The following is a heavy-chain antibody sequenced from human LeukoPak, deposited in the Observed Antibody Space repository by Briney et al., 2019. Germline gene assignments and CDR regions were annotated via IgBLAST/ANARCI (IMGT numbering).Heavy chain of an antibody. Sequence: ASVKVSCKASGYTFTGYYMHWVRQAPGQGLEWAGWIIPNSGGTNYAQKFQGRVTMTWDTSISTAYMELSRLRSDDTAVYYCARGEGVATILKPDAFDIWDQGTMVTVSS. CDR3: ARGEGVATILKPDAFDI. CDR1: GYTFTGYY. V-gene: IGHV1-2*02. CDR2: IIPNSGGT. J-gene: IGHJ3*02. D-gene: IGHD5-12*01.